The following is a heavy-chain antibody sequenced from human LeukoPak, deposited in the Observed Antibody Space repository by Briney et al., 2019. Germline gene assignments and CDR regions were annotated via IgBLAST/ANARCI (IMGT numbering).Heavy chain of an antibody. CDR2: ISYDGSNK. CDR3: AKDLGGDWNYFDY. Sequence: PGGSLRLSCAASGFTFSSYSMNWVRQAPGKGLEWVAVISYDGSNKYYADSVKGRFTISRDNSKNTLYLQMNSLRAEDTAVYYCAKDLGGDWNYFDYWGQGTLVTVSS. V-gene: IGHV3-30*18. D-gene: IGHD3/OR15-3a*01. J-gene: IGHJ4*02. CDR1: GFTFSSYS.